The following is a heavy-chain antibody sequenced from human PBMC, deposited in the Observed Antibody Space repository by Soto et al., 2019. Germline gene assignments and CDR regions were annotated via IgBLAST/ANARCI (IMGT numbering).Heavy chain of an antibody. V-gene: IGHV3-23*01. CDR2: ISYFGGST. Sequence: GGYLRLSCAASGFTFSSNAMSWVRQAPGKGLEWISAISYFGGSTFYADSVKGRFTISRENSKNTLYLQMNSLRAEDTAVYYCAKLGPYDSGSYMFRYNWFGPWGPGSLVTVSS. CDR1: GFTFSSNA. D-gene: IGHD3-10*01. CDR3: AKLGPYDSGSYMFRYNWFGP. J-gene: IGHJ5*02.